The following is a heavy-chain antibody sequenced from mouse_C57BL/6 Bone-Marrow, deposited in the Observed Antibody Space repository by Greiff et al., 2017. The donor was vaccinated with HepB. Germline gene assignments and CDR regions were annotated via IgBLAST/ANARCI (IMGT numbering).Heavy chain of an antibody. Sequence: VKLVESGAELVRPGASVTLSCKASGYTFTDYEMHWVKQTPVHGLEWIGAIDPETGGTAYNQKFKGKAILTADKSSSTAYMELRSLTSEDSAVYYCTSVVEGYFDYWGQGTTLTVSS. CDR3: TSVVEGYFDY. J-gene: IGHJ2*01. CDR1: GYTFTDYE. CDR2: IDPETGGT. D-gene: IGHD1-1*01. V-gene: IGHV1-15*01.